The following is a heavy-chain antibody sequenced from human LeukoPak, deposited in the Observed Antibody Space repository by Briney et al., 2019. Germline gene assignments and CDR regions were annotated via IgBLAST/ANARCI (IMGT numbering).Heavy chain of an antibody. V-gene: IGHV3-23*01. CDR1: GFTFSVYD. D-gene: IGHD1-26*01. J-gene: IGHJ3*02. CDR2: ISRGGIS. CDR3: ARDSGSYDYDAFDI. Sequence: GGSLRLSCAASGFTFSVYDMYWIRQSPGKGLECVSVISRGGISYYADSVKGRFTISRDNSKNTLYLQMNSLRAEDTAVYYCARDSGSYDYDAFDIWGQGTMVTVSS.